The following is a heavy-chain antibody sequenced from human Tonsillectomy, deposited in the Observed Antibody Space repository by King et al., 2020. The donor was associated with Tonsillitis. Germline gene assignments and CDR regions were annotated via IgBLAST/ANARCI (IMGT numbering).Heavy chain of an antibody. D-gene: IGHD3-10*01. Sequence: VQLVESGGALVQPGGSLRLSCAASGFTVSNNYMSWVRQAPGKGLEWVSVIYRDGGTYYAESVKGRFTISRHSSKNTMYLQMNSLRAEETAVYYCARGGSNLIPRDYYGVGGPPENDFFDGLGQGKKVTGSS. CDR2: IYRDGGT. V-gene: IGHV3-66*01. J-gene: IGHJ3*01. CDR3: ARGGSNLIPRDYYGVGGPPENDFFDG. CDR1: GFTVSNNY.